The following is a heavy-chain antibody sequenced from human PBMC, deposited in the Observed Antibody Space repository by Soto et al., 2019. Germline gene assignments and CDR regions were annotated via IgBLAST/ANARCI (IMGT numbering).Heavy chain of an antibody. CDR1: GDSISGGSYY. J-gene: IGHJ4*02. D-gene: IGHD6-19*01. CDR2: IYDSGST. CDR3: ARAGGSGWHPIDF. V-gene: IGHV4-31*03. Sequence: PSETLSLTCTVSGDSISGGSYYWTWIRQHPGKGLEWIGYIYDSGSTFYNASLESRLTISIDTSKNRFSLKLTSVTAADTAVYYCARAGGSGWHPIDFWGQGILVTVYS.